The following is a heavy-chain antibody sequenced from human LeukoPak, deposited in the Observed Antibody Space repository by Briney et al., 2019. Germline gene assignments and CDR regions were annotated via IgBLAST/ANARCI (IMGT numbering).Heavy chain of an antibody. V-gene: IGHV6-1*01. CDR3: ARSWGGAAPFDF. CDR1: GDSVSSDSAA. J-gene: IGHJ4*02. CDR2: TYYRSKWFN. Sequence: SQTLSLTCAISGDSVSSDSAAWNWIRQSPSRGLEWLGRTYYRSKWFNTYAASVESRIIVNPDTAKNQFSLHLNSVTPEDTAVYYCARSWGGAAPFDFWGQGTQVTVSS. D-gene: IGHD3-16*01.